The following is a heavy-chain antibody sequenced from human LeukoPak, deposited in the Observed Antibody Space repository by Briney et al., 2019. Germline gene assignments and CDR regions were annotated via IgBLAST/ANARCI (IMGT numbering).Heavy chain of an antibody. CDR2: IYYSGST. CDR3: ARDRKDYGDYGEYYYYYGMDV. D-gene: IGHD4-17*01. CDR1: GDSISSSRYY. V-gene: IGHV4-61*01. J-gene: IGHJ6*02. Sequence: SETLSLTCTVSGDSISSSRYYWSWIRQPPGKGLEWIGYIYYSGSTNYNPSLKSRVTISVDTSKNQFSLKLSSVTAADTAVYYCARDRKDYGDYGEYYYYYGMDVWGQGTTVTVSS.